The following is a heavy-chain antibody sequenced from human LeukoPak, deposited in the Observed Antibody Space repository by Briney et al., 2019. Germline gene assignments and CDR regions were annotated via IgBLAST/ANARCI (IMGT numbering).Heavy chain of an antibody. V-gene: IGHV3-30-3*01. Sequence: GGSLRLSCAASGFTFSSYAMHWVRQAPGKGLEWVAVISYDGSNKYYADSVKGRFTISRDNSENTLYLQMNSLRAEDTAVYYCARDLSGRAYSSSSELDYWGQGTLVTVSS. CDR1: GFTFSSYA. CDR3: ARDLSGRAYSSSSELDY. D-gene: IGHD6-6*01. J-gene: IGHJ4*02. CDR2: ISYDGSNK.